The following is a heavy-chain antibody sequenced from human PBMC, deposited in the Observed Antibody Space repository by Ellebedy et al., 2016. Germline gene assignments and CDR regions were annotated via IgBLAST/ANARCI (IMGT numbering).Heavy chain of an antibody. Sequence: GGSLRLSXVASGFAFRNFFMTWVRQAPGGGLEWFSTISGGGDITYFADSVRGRFTISRDNSKSTLYLQMDSLRAEDTAVYYCRPGHYSNAWGQGTLVTVSS. CDR3: RPGHYSNA. CDR1: GFAFRNFF. J-gene: IGHJ4*02. CDR2: ISGGGDIT. D-gene: IGHD1-14*01. V-gene: IGHV3-23*01.